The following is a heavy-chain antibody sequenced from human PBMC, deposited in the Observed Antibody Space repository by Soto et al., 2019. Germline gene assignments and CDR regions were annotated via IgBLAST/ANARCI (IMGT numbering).Heavy chain of an antibody. V-gene: IGHV3-48*01. J-gene: IGHJ3*02. CDR3: ARDQGYSSGCSAFDI. Sequence: GGSLRLSCAASGFTFSSYSMNWVRQAPGKGLEWVSYISSSSSTIYYADSVKGRFTISRDNAKNSLYLQMNSLRAEDTAVYYCARDQGYSSGCSAFDIWGQGTMVTVS. CDR1: GFTFSSYS. CDR2: ISSSSSTI. D-gene: IGHD6-19*01.